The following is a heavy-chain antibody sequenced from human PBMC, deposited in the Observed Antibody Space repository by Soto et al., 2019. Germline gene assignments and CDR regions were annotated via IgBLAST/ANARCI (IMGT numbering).Heavy chain of an antibody. J-gene: IGHJ4*02. Sequence: GSLRLSCAASGFTFSSYAMSWVRQAPGKGLEWVSGISGTGGSTDYADSVKGRFTISRDNSKNTLYLQMNSLRAEDTAVYYCAKDKIFGVVTSLYHFDYWGQGTLVTVSS. CDR2: ISGTGGST. CDR1: GFTFSSYA. V-gene: IGHV3-23*01. D-gene: IGHD3-3*01. CDR3: AKDKIFGVVTSLYHFDY.